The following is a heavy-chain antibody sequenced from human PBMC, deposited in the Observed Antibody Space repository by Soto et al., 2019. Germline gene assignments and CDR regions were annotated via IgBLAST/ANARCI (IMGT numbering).Heavy chain of an antibody. Sequence: ASVKVSCKVSGYTLTELSMHWVRQAPGKGLEWMGGFDPEDGETIYAQKFQGRVTMTEDTSTDTAYMELSSLRSEDTAVYYCATNHDDFGSGRYGMDVWGQGTTVTVSS. CDR1: GYTLTELS. D-gene: IGHD3-3*01. CDR3: ATNHDDFGSGRYGMDV. V-gene: IGHV1-24*01. J-gene: IGHJ6*02. CDR2: FDPEDGET.